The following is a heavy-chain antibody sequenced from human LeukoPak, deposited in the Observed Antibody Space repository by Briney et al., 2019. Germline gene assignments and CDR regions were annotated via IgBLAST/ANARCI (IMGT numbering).Heavy chain of an antibody. J-gene: IGHJ6*02. CDR3: ARGGYDYVWGSYRPRGPYYYGMDV. D-gene: IGHD3-16*02. Sequence: PSETLSLTCAVYGGSFSGYYWSWIRQPPGKGLEWIGEINHSGSTNYNPSLKSRVTISVDTSKNQFSLKLSSVTAADTAAYYCARGGYDYVWGSYRPRGPYYYGMDVWGQGTTVTVSS. V-gene: IGHV4-34*01. CDR1: GGSFSGYY. CDR2: INHSGST.